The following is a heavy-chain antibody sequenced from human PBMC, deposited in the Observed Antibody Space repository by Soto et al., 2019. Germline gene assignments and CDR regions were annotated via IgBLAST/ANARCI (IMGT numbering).Heavy chain of an antibody. D-gene: IGHD3-10*01. CDR2: ISAYNGNT. Sequence: QVQLVQSGAEVKKPGASVRVSCKASGYTFTSYAISWVRQAPGQGLEWMGWISAYNGNTNYAQKLQGRVTMTSDTSTSTAYMDLRSLRSDDTAVYYCARDLVEWFGDPTGWFDPWGQGTLVTVSS. CDR1: GYTFTSYA. V-gene: IGHV1-18*01. J-gene: IGHJ5*02. CDR3: ARDLVEWFGDPTGWFDP.